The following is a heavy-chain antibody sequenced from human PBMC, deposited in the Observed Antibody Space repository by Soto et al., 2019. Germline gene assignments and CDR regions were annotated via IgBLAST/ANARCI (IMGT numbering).Heavy chain of an antibody. CDR3: VHRLARGATGLYFQH. D-gene: IGHD3-9*01. CDR1: GGTFGSNA. CDR2: IIPIFGTT. Sequence: SVKVSCKASGGTFGSNAISWVRQAPGQGLEWMGGIIPIFGTTNNAQKFQGRVTISADESTNTAYMELSSLRSEDTATYYCVHRLARGATGLYFQHWGQGTPDTVSS. J-gene: IGHJ1*01. V-gene: IGHV1-69*13.